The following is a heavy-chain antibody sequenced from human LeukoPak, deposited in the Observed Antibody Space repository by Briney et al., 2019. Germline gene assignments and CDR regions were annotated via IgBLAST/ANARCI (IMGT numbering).Heavy chain of an antibody. D-gene: IGHD3-10*01. V-gene: IGHV4-61*01. CDR3: GGGAPPRTGYYYGSGGENWFDP. CDR2: IYYSGST. Sequence: SETLSLTCTVSGGSVSSGSYYWSWIRQPPGKGLEWIGYIYYSGSTNYNPSLKSRVTISVDTSKNQFSLKLSSVTAADTALYFFGGGAPPRTGYYYGSGGENWFDPWGQGTLVTVSS. J-gene: IGHJ5*02. CDR1: GGSVSSGSYY.